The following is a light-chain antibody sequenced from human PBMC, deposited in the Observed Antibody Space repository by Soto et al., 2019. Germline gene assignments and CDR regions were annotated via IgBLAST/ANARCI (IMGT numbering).Light chain of an antibody. V-gene: IGKV1-27*01. CDR3: LQHNSYPPIT. Sequence: IPMTPSPSSLSASLRSRFTITFSPSQGISNSLGWYQQKPGRVPKLLIYAASTLHSGVPSRFSGSGSGTEFTLTISSLQPEDFATYYCLQHNSYPPITFGQGTRLEIK. CDR1: QGISNS. J-gene: IGKJ5*01. CDR2: AAS.